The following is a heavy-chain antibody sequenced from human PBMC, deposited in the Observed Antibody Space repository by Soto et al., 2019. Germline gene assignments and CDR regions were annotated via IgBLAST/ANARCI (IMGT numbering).Heavy chain of an antibody. V-gene: IGHV3-48*03. Sequence: GGSLRLSCAASGFTFSSYEMNWVRQAPGKGLEWVSYISSSGSTIYYADSVKGRFTISRDNAKNSLYLQMNSLRAEDTAVYYCARDELGYCSGGSCSYYYYYYGMDVWGQGTTVTVSS. CDR2: ISSSGSTI. D-gene: IGHD2-15*01. CDR1: GFTFSSYE. CDR3: ARDELGYCSGGSCSYYYYYYGMDV. J-gene: IGHJ6*02.